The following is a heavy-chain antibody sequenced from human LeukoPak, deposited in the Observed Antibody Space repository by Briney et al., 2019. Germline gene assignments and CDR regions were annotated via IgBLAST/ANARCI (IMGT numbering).Heavy chain of an antibody. CDR1: GFTFSSYG. CDR2: IRYDGSNK. CDR3: AKGGGGRLIYYYYMDV. V-gene: IGHV3-30*02. Sequence: GGSLRLSCAASGFTFSSYGMHWVRQAPGKGLEWVAFIRYDGSNKYYADSVKGRFTISRDDSKNTLYLQMNSLRAEDMALYYCAKGGGGRLIYYYYMDVWGKGTTVTVSS. J-gene: IGHJ6*03. D-gene: IGHD3-16*01.